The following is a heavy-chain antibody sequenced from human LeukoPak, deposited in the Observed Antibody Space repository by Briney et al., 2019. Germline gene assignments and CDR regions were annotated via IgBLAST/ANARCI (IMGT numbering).Heavy chain of an antibody. D-gene: IGHD3-10*01. Sequence: GESLKISCQTSGYSFSTYWIGWVRQMPGKGLEWMGIIYPDDSDTIYDPSFQGQVTISVDKSNSTAYLQWSSLKASDTAMYYCAQQGAYGSGTYGGFDYWGQGTLVTVSS. CDR1: GYSFSTYW. J-gene: IGHJ4*02. CDR3: AQQGAYGSGTYGGFDY. V-gene: IGHV5-51*01. CDR2: IYPDDSDT.